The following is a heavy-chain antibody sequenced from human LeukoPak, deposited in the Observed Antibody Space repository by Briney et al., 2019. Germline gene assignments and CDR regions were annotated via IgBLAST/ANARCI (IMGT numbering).Heavy chain of an antibody. Sequence: PGGSLRLSCAASGFIFSSSWMSWVRQAPGKGLEWVANIKQDGSEKYYVDSVKGRFTISRDNAKNSLYLQMNSLRAEDTAVYYYAKDGGEYYDILTGYYPRLYYMDVWGKGTTVTISS. V-gene: IGHV3-7*03. CDR3: AKDGGEYYDILTGYYPRLYYMDV. J-gene: IGHJ6*03. CDR1: GFIFSSSW. D-gene: IGHD3-9*01. CDR2: IKQDGSEK.